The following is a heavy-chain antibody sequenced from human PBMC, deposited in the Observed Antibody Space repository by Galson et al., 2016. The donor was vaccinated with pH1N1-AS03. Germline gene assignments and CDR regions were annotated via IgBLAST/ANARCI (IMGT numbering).Heavy chain of an antibody. CDR2: IYDSGNT. CDR1: GGSISSGNYF. J-gene: IGHJ5*02. Sequence: TLSLTCTVSGGSISSGNYFWNWIRQHPGKGLEWIGLIYDSGNTFYNPSLKSRVSISVDTPKNQFSLQLNSVTAADTAVYYCASVSLAYCSSTSCFRFDPWGQGTLVTVSS. D-gene: IGHD2-2*01. CDR3: ASVSLAYCSSTSCFRFDP. V-gene: IGHV4-31*03.